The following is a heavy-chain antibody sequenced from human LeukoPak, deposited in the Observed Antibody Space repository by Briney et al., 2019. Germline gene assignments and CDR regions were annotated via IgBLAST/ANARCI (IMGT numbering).Heavy chain of an antibody. CDR3: AREPLSEYYDFWSGYYSHAFDI. Sequence: PGGSLRLSCAAPGFTFSSYWMSWVRQAPGKGLEWVANIKQDGSEKYYVDSVKGRFTISRDNAKNSLYLQMNSLRAEDTAVYYCAREPLSEYYDFWSGYYSHAFDIWGQGTMVTVSS. J-gene: IGHJ3*02. V-gene: IGHV3-7*01. CDR1: GFTFSSYW. CDR2: IKQDGSEK. D-gene: IGHD3-3*01.